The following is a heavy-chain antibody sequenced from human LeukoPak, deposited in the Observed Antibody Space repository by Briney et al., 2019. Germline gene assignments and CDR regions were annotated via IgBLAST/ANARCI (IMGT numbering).Heavy chain of an antibody. CDR1: GGSISSYY. D-gene: IGHD3-22*01. Sequence: SETLSLTCTVSGGSISSYYWSWIRQPPGKGLEWIGYIYYSGSTNYNPSLKSRVTISVDTSKNQFSLKLSSVTAADTAVYYCARDYYDSSGSTIYGMDVWGQGTTVTVSS. V-gene: IGHV4-59*01. CDR2: IYYSGST. J-gene: IGHJ6*02. CDR3: ARDYYDSSGSTIYGMDV.